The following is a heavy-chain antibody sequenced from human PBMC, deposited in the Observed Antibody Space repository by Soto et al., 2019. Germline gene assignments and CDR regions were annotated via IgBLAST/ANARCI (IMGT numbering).Heavy chain of an antibody. J-gene: IGHJ4*02. Sequence: GSLRLSCAASVFTFSSYAMSWVRQAPGKGLEWVSAISGSGGSTYYADSVKGRFTISRDNSKNTLYLQMNSLRAEDTAVYYCAKIFPPYYDFWSGYYTGIHFDDRGKGPVVPISP. CDR1: VFTFSSYA. CDR2: ISGSGGST. V-gene: IGHV3-23*01. CDR3: AKIFPPYYDFWSGYYTGIHFDD. D-gene: IGHD3-3*01.